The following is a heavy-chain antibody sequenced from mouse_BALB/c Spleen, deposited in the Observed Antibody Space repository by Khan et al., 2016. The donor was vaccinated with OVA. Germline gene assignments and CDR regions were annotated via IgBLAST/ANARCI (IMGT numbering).Heavy chain of an antibody. CDR1: GFDFSRYW. V-gene: IGHV4-1*02. D-gene: IGHD1-1*01. CDR2: INPDSSTI. J-gene: IGHJ3*01. Sequence: EVKLLESGGGLVQPGGSLKLSCAASGFDFSRYWMRWVRQAPGKGLEWIGEINPDSSTINYTPSLKDKFIISRDNAKNTLYLQMSKVRSEDTALYDGARRGDYYGSSPAWFAYWGQGTLVTVSA. CDR3: ARRGDYYGSSPAWFAY.